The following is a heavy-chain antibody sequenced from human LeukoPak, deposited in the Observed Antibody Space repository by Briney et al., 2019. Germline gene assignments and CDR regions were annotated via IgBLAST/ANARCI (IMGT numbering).Heavy chain of an antibody. V-gene: IGHV3-23*01. D-gene: IGHD6-13*01. CDR3: AKNLEGLYSSTPGVVDY. Sequence: EGSLRLSCAGSGFTFSSYAMSWFRQAPGEGLEWVSTISGSGGAGTYYADSVKGRFSISRDNSKNTLYLQMNSLRAEDTAVYYCAKNLEGLYSSTPGVVDYWGQGTLVTVSS. CDR2: ISGSGGAGT. CDR1: GFTFSSYA. J-gene: IGHJ4*02.